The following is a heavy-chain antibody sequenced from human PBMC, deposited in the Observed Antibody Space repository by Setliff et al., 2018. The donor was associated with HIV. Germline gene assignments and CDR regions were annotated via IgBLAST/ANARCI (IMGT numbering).Heavy chain of an antibody. CDR3: TKGHYTTSG. D-gene: IGHD2-2*02. J-gene: IGHJ4*02. V-gene: IGHV3-7*01. CDR1: EFTFSRYW. Sequence: PGGSLRLSCTASEFTFSRYWMSWVRQAPGKGLEWVANIKQDGSEKYYVDSVKGRFTISRDNAKNSLYLQMDSLRAEDAAVYYCTKGHYTTSGWGQGTLVTVSS. CDR2: IKQDGSEK.